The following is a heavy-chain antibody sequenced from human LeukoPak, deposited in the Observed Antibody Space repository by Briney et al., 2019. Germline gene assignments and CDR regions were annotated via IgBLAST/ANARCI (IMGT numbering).Heavy chain of an antibody. CDR3: AKDDAWLRFGE. J-gene: IGHJ4*02. CDR2: ISGSGVTT. V-gene: IGHV3-23*01. CDR1: GFTFSNYG. D-gene: IGHD3-10*01. Sequence: GGSLRLSYAASGFTFSNYGMSWVRQAPGKGLEWVSAISGSGVTTYYADSVKGRFTISRDNSKNTLYLEVISLTAEDTAVYYCAKDDAWLRFGEWSQGTLVTVSS.